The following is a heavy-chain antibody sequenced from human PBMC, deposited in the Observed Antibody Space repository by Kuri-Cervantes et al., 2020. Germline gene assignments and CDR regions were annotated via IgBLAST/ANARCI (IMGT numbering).Heavy chain of an antibody. Sequence: GESLKISCAASGFTFSSYWMHWVRQAPGKGLVWVLRINSDGSSTSYADSVKGRFTISRDNAKNTLYLQMNSLRVEDTAVYHCAREAGYKWRSYYYYYGTDVWGQGTTVTVSS. J-gene: IGHJ6*02. CDR3: AREAGYKWRSYYYYYGTDV. V-gene: IGHV3-74*01. CDR1: GFTFSSYW. CDR2: INSDGSST. D-gene: IGHD5-24*01.